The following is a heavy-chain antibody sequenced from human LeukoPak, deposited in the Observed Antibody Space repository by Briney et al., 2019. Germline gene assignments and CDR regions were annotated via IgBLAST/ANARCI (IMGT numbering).Heavy chain of an antibody. CDR3: ASSSGVYSSSWYRAFDI. CDR1: GGSISSYY. V-gene: IGHV4-59*08. Sequence: SETLSLTCTVSGGSISSYYWSWIRQPPGKGLEWIGYIYYSGSTNYNPSLKSRVTISVDTSENQFSLKLSSVTAADTAVYYCASSSGVYSSSWYRAFDIWGQGTMVTVSS. J-gene: IGHJ3*02. CDR2: IYYSGST. D-gene: IGHD6-13*01.